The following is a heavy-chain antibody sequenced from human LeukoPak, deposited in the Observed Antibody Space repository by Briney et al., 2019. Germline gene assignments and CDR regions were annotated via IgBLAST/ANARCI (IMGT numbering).Heavy chain of an antibody. V-gene: IGHV4-34*01. CDR3: ARDNLYSYCSSTSCQYYFDY. Sequence: ASETLSLTCAVYGGSFSDYYWSWIRQPPGKGLEWIGEINHSGSTNYNPSLKSRVTISVDTSKNQFSLKLSSVTAADTAVYYCARDNLYSYCSSTSCQYYFDYWGQGTLVTVSS. J-gene: IGHJ4*02. CDR1: GGSFSDYY. D-gene: IGHD2-2*01. CDR2: INHSGST.